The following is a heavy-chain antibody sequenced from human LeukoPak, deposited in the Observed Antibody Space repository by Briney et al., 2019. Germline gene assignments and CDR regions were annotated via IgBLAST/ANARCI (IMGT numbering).Heavy chain of an antibody. CDR3: AREPNEYSSGWTYNWFDP. J-gene: IGHJ5*02. Sequence: PSQTLSLTCTVSGGSISSGDYYWSWIRQPPGKGLEWIGYIYYSGSTYYNPSLKSRVTISVDTSKNQFSLKLSSVTAADTAVYYYAREPNEYSSGWTYNWFDPWGQGTLVTVSS. CDR1: GGSISSGDYY. CDR2: IYYSGST. D-gene: IGHD6-19*01. V-gene: IGHV4-30-4*08.